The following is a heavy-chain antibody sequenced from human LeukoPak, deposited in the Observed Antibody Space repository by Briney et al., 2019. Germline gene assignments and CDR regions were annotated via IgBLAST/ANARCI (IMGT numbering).Heavy chain of an antibody. CDR3: ARMVRRLERLKIGRDSDYATGYYFDY. Sequence: ASETLSLTCTASGPSLSSGYYWGWIRRPPGKGLEWIASIFDSGSTYYNPSLKSRVTMSVDTSKNQFSLKLSSVTAADTAVYYCARMVRRLERLKIGRDSDYATGYYFDYWGQGTLVTVSS. D-gene: IGHD4-11*01. CDR1: GPSLSSGYY. J-gene: IGHJ4*02. CDR2: IFDSGST. V-gene: IGHV4-38-2*02.